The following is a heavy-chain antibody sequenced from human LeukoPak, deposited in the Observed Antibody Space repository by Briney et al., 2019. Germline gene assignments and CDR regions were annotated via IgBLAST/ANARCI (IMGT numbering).Heavy chain of an antibody. CDR3: AESGSLRGLLSWFDP. J-gene: IGHJ5*02. CDR1: EFTLSNYA. D-gene: IGHD3-10*01. CDR2: ISSSGSTR. V-gene: IGHV3-48*03. Sequence: GGSLRLSCAASEFTLSNYAMTWVRQAPGKGLEWVSYISSSGSTRYYADSVKGRFTISRDNAENSLYLQMNSLRAEDTAVYYCAESGSLRGLLSWFDPWGQGTLVTVSS.